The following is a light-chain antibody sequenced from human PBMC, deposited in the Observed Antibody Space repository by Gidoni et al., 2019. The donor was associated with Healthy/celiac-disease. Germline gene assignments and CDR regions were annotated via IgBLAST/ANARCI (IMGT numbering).Light chain of an antibody. Sequence: DIQMTQSPSSLSASVGDRVTITCQASQDISNYLNWYQQKPGKAPKLLIYDASNLETGVPSRFSGSGSGTDFTFTISSLQPEDIATYYWQQSELTFGGGTKVEIK. CDR2: DAS. J-gene: IGKJ4*01. CDR3: QQSELT. CDR1: QDISNY. V-gene: IGKV1-33*01.